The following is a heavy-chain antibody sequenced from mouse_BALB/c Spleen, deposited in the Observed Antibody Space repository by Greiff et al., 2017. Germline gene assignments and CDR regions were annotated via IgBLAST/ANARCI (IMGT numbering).Heavy chain of an antibody. J-gene: IGHJ2*01. CDR3: AIGNGY. CDR1: GYTFSSYW. Sequence: QVQLQQSGAELMKPGASVKISCKATGYTFSSYWIEWVKQRPGHGLEWIGEILPGSGSTNYNEKFKGKATFTADTSSNTAYLQLSSLTSEDTAVYYCAIGNGYWGQGTTLTVAS. D-gene: IGHD3-1*01. CDR2: ILPGSGST. V-gene: IGHV1-9*01.